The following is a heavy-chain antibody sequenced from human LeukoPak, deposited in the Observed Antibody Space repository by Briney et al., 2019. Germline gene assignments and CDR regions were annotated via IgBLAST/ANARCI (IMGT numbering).Heavy chain of an antibody. CDR3: ARGFGYCSGGSCYSHYYFDY. CDR2: IYSGGST. Sequence: GGSLRLSCAASGFTVSSNSISWVRQAPGKGLEWVSVIYSGGSTSYADSVKGRFTISRDNSKNTLYLQMNSLRAEDTAVYCCARGFGYCSGGSCYSHYYFDYWGQGTLVTVSS. D-gene: IGHD2-15*01. J-gene: IGHJ4*02. CDR1: GFTVSSNS. V-gene: IGHV3-53*01.